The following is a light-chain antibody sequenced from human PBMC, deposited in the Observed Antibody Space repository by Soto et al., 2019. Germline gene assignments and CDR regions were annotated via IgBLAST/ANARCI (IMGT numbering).Light chain of an antibody. J-gene: IGKJ1*01. CDR3: MQPTDSPSA. V-gene: IGKV2-24*01. CDR2: KIS. Sequence: DIVLTQAPLSLPVTLGQPASISCRSSQSLVYSDGNPYLSWLHQRPGQPPRLLLYKISKLSSVVPVRFSGSGSGTDFTRTITRVEDEAVGVYCCMQPTDSPSAFVQGTHLDIK. CDR1: QSLVYSDGNPY.